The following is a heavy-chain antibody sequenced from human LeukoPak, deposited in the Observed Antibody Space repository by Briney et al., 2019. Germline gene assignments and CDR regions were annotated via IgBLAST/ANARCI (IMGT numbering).Heavy chain of an antibody. V-gene: IGHV4-34*01. CDR2: INHSGST. CDR1: GFIVSYSY. Sequence: GSLRLSCAASGFIVSYSYMSWVRQAPGKGLEWIGEINHSGSTNYNPSLKSRVTISVDTSKNQFSLKLSSVTAADTAVYYCARGRRATAMAAWGQGTLVTVSS. D-gene: IGHD5-18*01. J-gene: IGHJ5*02. CDR3: ARGRRATAMAA.